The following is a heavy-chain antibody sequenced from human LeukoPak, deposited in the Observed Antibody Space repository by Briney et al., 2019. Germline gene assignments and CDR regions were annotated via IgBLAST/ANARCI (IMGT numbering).Heavy chain of an antibody. V-gene: IGHV1-24*01. D-gene: IGHD3-22*01. CDR3: ATLDSYYDKSGRPLLPD. J-gene: IGHJ4*02. Sequence: GASVKVSCKVSGYSVTELSMHWVRQAPGLGLEWMGGFNREDAAPIYAQQFQGRITMTEDTSTDTAYMELSSLRSEGTALYYCATLDSYYDKSGRPLLPDWGQGTLVTVSS. CDR1: GYSVTELS. CDR2: FNREDAAP.